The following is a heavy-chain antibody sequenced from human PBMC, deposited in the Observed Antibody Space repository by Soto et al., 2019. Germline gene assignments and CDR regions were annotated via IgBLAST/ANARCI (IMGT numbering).Heavy chain of an antibody. CDR1: GFKFDDYG. J-gene: IGHJ1*01. V-gene: IGHV3-9*01. D-gene: IGHD2-21*01. Sequence: GGSLRLSCAASGFKFDDYGMHWVRQAPGKGLEWVSGISWDSGSRGYADSVKGRFTISRDNAKNALYLQMNSLRADDTAFYYCAKDKLWWRSSRPGREYFHHWGQGTLVTVSS. CDR3: AKDKLWWRSSRPGREYFHH. CDR2: ISWDSGSR.